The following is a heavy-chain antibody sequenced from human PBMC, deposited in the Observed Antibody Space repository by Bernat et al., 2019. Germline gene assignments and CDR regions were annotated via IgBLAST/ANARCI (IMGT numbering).Heavy chain of an antibody. CDR1: GYTFTSYA. CDR2: INAGNGNT. CDR3: ARDNRFRERGSYYNAFDI. V-gene: IGHV1-3*01. J-gene: IGHJ3*02. Sequence: QVQLVQSGAEVKKPGASVKVSCKASGYTFTSYAMHWVRQAPGQRLEWMGWINAGNGNTKYSQKFQGRVTITRDTSASTAYMELSSLRSDDTAVYYCARDNRFRERGSYYNAFDIWGQGTMVTVSS. D-gene: IGHD1-26*01.